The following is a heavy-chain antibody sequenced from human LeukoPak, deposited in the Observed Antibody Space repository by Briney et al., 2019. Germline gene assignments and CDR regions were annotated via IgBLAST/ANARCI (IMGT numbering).Heavy chain of an antibody. CDR2: IYYSGST. Sequence: PSETLSLTCTVSGGSISSGGYYWSWIRQHPGKGLEWIGYIYYSGSTYYNPSLKSRVTVSVDTSKNQFSLKLSSVTAADTAVYYCARLAIDGYNRDYYFDYWGQGTLVTVSS. CDR3: ARLAIDGYNRDYYFDY. J-gene: IGHJ4*02. CDR1: GGSISSGGYY. D-gene: IGHD5-24*01. V-gene: IGHV4-31*03.